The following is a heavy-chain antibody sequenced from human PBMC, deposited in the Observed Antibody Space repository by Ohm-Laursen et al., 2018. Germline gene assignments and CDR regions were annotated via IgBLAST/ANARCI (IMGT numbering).Heavy chain of an antibody. CDR1: GSTFSSYA. CDR2: ISGSGGST. J-gene: IGHJ6*02. Sequence: GSLRLSCAASGSTFSSYAMSWVRQAPGKGLEWVSAISGSGGSTYYADSVKGRFTISRDNSKNTLYLQMNSLRAEDTAVYYCAKEITSYYYYYYGMDVWGQGTTVTVSS. D-gene: IGHD5-24*01. CDR3: AKEITSYYYYYYGMDV. V-gene: IGHV3-23*01.